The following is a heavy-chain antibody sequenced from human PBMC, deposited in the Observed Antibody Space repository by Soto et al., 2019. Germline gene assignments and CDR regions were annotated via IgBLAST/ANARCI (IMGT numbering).Heavy chain of an antibody. CDR2: ISSSSSTI. V-gene: IGHV3-48*02. D-gene: IGHD2-2*01. Sequence: EVQLVESGGGLVQPGGSLRLSCAASGFTFSSYSMNWVRQAPGKGLEWVSYISSSSSTIYYADSVKGRFTISRDNAKNSLYLRMNSLRDEDTAVYYCARVGVVPAPYYYYYYMDVWGKGTTVTVSS. CDR1: GFTFSSYS. J-gene: IGHJ6*03. CDR3: ARVGVVPAPYYYYYYMDV.